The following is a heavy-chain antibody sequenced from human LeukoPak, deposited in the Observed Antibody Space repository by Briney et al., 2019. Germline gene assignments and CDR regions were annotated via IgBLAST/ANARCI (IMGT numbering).Heavy chain of an antibody. CDR3: ARTTGYYDSSGYYSPFDY. J-gene: IGHJ4*02. D-gene: IGHD3-22*01. CDR2: ISYDGSNK. CDR1: GFTFSSYA. V-gene: IGHV3-30*04. Sequence: PGGSLRLSCAASGFTFSSYAMHWVRQAPGKGLEWVAVISYDGSNKYYADSVKGRFTISRDNSKNTLYLQMNSLRAEDTAVYYCARTTGYYDSSGYYSPFDYWGQGTLVTVSS.